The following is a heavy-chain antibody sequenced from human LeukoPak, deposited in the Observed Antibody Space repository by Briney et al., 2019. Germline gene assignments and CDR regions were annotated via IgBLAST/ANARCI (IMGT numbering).Heavy chain of an antibody. D-gene: IGHD6-19*01. J-gene: IGHJ4*02. CDR2: ISYDGSNK. V-gene: IGHV3-30*04. CDR3: ARAVAGTPWIYFDY. CDR1: GFTFSSYA. Sequence: GGSLRLSCAASGFTFSSYAMHWVRQAPGKGLEWVAVISYDGSNKYYADSVKGRFTISRDNSKNTLYLQTNSLRAEDTAVYYCARAVAGTPWIYFDYWGQGTLVTVSS.